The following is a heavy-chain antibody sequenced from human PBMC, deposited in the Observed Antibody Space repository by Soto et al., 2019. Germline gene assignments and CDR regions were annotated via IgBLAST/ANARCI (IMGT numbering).Heavy chain of an antibody. CDR2: ISAYNGNT. CDR3: ARSARYYYDSSGQYYYYGMDV. Sequence: QVQLVQSGAEVKKTGASVKVSCKASGYTFTSYGLSWVRQAPGQGLEWMGWISAYNGNTNYAQKLQGRVTMTTDTSTSTAYMELRSLRSDDTAVYYCARSARYYYDSSGQYYYYGMDVWGQGTTVTVSS. V-gene: IGHV1-18*01. CDR1: GYTFTSYG. D-gene: IGHD3-22*01. J-gene: IGHJ6*02.